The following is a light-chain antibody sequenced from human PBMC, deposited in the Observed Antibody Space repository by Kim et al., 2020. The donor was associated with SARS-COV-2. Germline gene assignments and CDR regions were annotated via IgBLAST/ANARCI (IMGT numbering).Light chain of an antibody. J-gene: IGLJ2*01. Sequence: SYELTQPPSVSVAPGETARLACGANNIGTKSVHWYQRRPGQVPVVVIYFDRDRPSGIPERFSGSNSGNTATLTISRVEAGDEADYYCQVWDSSSDHPVFGGGTQLTVL. CDR2: FDR. CDR1: NIGTKS. CDR3: QVWDSSSDHPV. V-gene: IGLV3-21*04.